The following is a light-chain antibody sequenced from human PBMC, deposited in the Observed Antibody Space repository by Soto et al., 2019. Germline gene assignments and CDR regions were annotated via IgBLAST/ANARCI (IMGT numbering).Light chain of an antibody. CDR2: EGG. Sequence: QSVLTQPASVSGSPGQSITISCTGTSSDVGSYNLVSWYQQHPGKPPQLVIYEGGKRPSGVSHRYSGSKSGNTASLTISGLQAEDEADYYCCSYAGRSTVVFGGGTKLTVL. CDR1: SSDVGSYNL. J-gene: IGLJ3*02. V-gene: IGLV2-23*01. CDR3: CSYAGRSTVV.